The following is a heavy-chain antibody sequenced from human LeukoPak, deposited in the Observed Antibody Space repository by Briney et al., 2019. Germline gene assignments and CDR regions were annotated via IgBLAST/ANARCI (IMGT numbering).Heavy chain of an antibody. Sequence: GASVKVSCKASGYTFTSYYMHWVRQAPGQGLEWMGIINPSGGSTSYAQKFQGRVTITADESTSTAYMELSSLRSEDTAVYYCARDPGGAAPGTLDYWGQGTLVTVSS. V-gene: IGHV1-46*01. CDR3: ARDPGGAAPGTLDY. D-gene: IGHD3-10*01. CDR1: GYTFTSYY. J-gene: IGHJ4*02. CDR2: INPSGGST.